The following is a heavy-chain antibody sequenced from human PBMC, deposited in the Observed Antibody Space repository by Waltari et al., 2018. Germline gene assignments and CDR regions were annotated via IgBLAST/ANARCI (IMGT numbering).Heavy chain of an antibody. J-gene: IGHJ5*02. Sequence: EVQLVESGGGLVQPGGSLRLSCAASGFTFSSYWMSWVRQAPGKGLEWVANIKQDGSEKYYVDSVKGRFTISRDNAKNSLYLQMNSLRAEDTAVYYCARDQDYDFWSGRGVYNWFDPWGQGTLVTVSS. CDR3: ARDQDYDFWSGRGVYNWFDP. CDR1: GFTFSSYW. V-gene: IGHV3-7*01. D-gene: IGHD3-3*01. CDR2: IKQDGSEK.